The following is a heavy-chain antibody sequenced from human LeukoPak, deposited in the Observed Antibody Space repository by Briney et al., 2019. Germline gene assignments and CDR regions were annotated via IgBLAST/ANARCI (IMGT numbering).Heavy chain of an antibody. CDR3: ARVPYYCSSTSCAPGYFDY. D-gene: IGHD2-2*01. CDR1: GGSISSYY. V-gene: IGHV4-59*01. Sequence: IPSETLSLTCTVSGGSISSYYWSWIRQPPGKGLEWIRYIYYSGSTNYNPSLKSRVTISVDTSKNQFSLKLSSVTAADTAVYYCARVPYYCSSTSCAPGYFDYWGQGTLVTVSS. CDR2: IYYSGST. J-gene: IGHJ4*02.